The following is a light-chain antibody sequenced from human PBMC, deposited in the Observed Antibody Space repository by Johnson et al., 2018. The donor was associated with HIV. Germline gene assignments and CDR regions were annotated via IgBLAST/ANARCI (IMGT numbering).Light chain of an antibody. Sequence: QSVLTQPPSLSAAPGQRVTISCSGSSSNIGNNYVSWYQQLPGTAPRLLVYENHKRPPGIPDRFSGSKSGTSATLVITGLPTGDEADYYCGTWDSSLRTGFFGTGTKVTVL. V-gene: IGLV1-51*02. CDR1: SSNIGNNY. J-gene: IGLJ1*01. CDR3: GTWDSSLRTGF. CDR2: ENH.